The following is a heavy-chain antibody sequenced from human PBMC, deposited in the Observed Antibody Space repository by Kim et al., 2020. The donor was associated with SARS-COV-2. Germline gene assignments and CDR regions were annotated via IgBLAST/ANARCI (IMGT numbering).Heavy chain of an antibody. Sequence: SETLSLTCAVYGGSFSGYYWSWIRQPPGKGLEWIGEINHSGRPNYNPSLKSRVTMSVDTSKNQFSLKLTSVTAADAALYFCARRCSNTSGWGNHYCDISGEGITVTVSS. CDR1: GGSFSGYY. V-gene: IGHV4-34*01. CDR3: ARRCSNTSGWGNHYCDI. D-gene: IGHD3-10*01. CDR2: INHSGRP. J-gene: IGHJ6*04.